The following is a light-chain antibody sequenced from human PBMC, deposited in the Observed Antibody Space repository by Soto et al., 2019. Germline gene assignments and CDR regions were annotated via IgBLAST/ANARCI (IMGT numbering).Light chain of an antibody. CDR3: QQYGSSY. CDR2: GAS. V-gene: IGKV3-20*01. Sequence: EIVLTQSPGTLSLSPGERATLSCRASQSVSSSYLAWYQQKPGQAPRLLIYGASSRATGIPDRFSGSGSGTDFTLTSSRLEPEDFAVYYCQQYGSSYFGGGTKVELK. J-gene: IGKJ4*01. CDR1: QSVSSSY.